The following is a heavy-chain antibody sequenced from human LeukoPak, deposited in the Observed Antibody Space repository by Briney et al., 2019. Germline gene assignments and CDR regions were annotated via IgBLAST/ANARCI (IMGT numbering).Heavy chain of an antibody. CDR2: IYTSGST. Sequence: KPSETLSLTCTVSGGSFSNHYGSWTRQPAGKGLEWIGRIYTSGSTNYNPSVKSRVTMSVDTSNNQFSLKLTSVTAADTAVYYCARQPPQYYGIDVWGQGTTVTVSS. CDR1: GGSFSNHY. V-gene: IGHV4-4*07. D-gene: IGHD1-14*01. CDR3: ARQPPQYYGIDV. J-gene: IGHJ6*02.